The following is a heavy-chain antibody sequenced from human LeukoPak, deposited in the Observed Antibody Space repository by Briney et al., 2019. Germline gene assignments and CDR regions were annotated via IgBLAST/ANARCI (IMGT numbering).Heavy chain of an antibody. CDR2: IIPIFGTA. Sequence: GASVKVSCKASGGTFSSYAIGWVRQAPGQGLEWMGGIIPIFGTANYAQKFQGRVTITADESTSTAYMELSSLRSEDTAVYYCATPSVSNYGVWWFDPWGQGTLVTVSS. CDR1: GGTFSSYA. V-gene: IGHV1-69*13. D-gene: IGHD4-11*01. CDR3: ATPSVSNYGVWWFDP. J-gene: IGHJ5*02.